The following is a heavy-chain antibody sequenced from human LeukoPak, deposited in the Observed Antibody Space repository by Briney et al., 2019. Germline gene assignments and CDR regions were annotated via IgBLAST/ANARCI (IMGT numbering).Heavy chain of an antibody. CDR3: ASAGYSETYCYYYGMDV. CDR2: ISYDRSNK. J-gene: IGHJ6*02. CDR1: GFTFSSYG. Sequence: PGGSLRLSCAASGFTFSSYGMHWVRQAPGKGLEWVAVISYDRSNKYYADSVKGRFTISRDNSKNTLYLQMNSLRAEDTAVYYCASAGYSETYCYYYGMDVWGQGTTVTVS. D-gene: IGHD6-13*01. V-gene: IGHV3-30*03.